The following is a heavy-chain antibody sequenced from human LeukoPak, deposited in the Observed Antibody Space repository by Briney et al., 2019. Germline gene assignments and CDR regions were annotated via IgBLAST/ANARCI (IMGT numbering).Heavy chain of an antibody. CDR2: IYYSGST. J-gene: IGHJ5*02. V-gene: IGHV4-59*08. CDR1: GDSISSYY. Sequence: PSETLSLTCTVSGDSISSYYWSWIRQPPGKGLEWIGYIYYSGSTNYNPSLKSRVTISVDTSKNQFSLKLSSVTAADTAVYYCARRRHDYGGNSGAGFNWFDPWGQGTLVTVSS. CDR3: ARRRHDYGGNSGAGFNWFDP. D-gene: IGHD4-17*01.